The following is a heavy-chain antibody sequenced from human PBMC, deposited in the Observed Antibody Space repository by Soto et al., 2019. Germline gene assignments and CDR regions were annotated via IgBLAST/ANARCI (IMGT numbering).Heavy chain of an antibody. D-gene: IGHD6-13*01. V-gene: IGHV3-9*01. CDR1: GFTFEDYA. CDR3: AKETLGSFDY. CDR2: ISWDSRSV. J-gene: IGHJ4*02. Sequence: GGSLRLSCAVSGFTFEDYAMHWVRQAPGKGLEWVSGISWDSRSVAYADSVKGRFTISRDNAENSLHLQMNSLRTEDTALYYCAKETLGSFDYWGQGTLVTVSS.